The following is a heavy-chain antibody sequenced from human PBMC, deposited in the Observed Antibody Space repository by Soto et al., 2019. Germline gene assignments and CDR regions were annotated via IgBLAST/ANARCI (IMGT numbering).Heavy chain of an antibody. V-gene: IGHV3-33*01. CDR3: AHSSSWQYYFDY. J-gene: IGHJ4*02. CDR1: GFTFSSYG. D-gene: IGHD6-13*01. Sequence: HPGGSLRLSCAASGFTFSSYGMHWVRQAPGKGLEWVAVIWYDGSNKYYADSVKGRFTISRDNSKNTLYLQMNSLRAEDTAVYYCAHSSSWQYYFDYWGQGTLVTVSS. CDR2: IWYDGSNK.